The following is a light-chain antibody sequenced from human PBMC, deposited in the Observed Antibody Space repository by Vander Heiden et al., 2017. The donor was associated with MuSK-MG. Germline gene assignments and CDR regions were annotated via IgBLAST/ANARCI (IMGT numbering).Light chain of an antibody. J-gene: IGKJ4*01. CDR2: GAS. V-gene: IGKV1-39*01. CDR1: QSISSY. CDR3: QQCDSTPLT. Sequence: DIQMTQPPSSLSASVGDRVTITCRASQSISSYLNWYQQKPGKAPKLLIYGASSLQSGIPSRFSGSGSGTDFTLTISRLQPEDFATYYCQQCDSTPLTFGGGTKVEIK.